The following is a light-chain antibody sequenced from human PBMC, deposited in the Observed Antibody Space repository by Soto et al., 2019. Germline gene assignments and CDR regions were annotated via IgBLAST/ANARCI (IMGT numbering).Light chain of an antibody. CDR3: QKYGTFWT. J-gene: IGKJ1*01. Sequence: EIVLTQSPATLSLSPGERATLSCTASQNVTSNLLVWYQQHPGQAPRLLIYGASSRATGIPDRFSGSGSGTDFTLTIRRLEPDDFAVYYCQKYGTFWTFGQGTKVDIK. CDR1: QNVTSNL. V-gene: IGKV3-20*01. CDR2: GAS.